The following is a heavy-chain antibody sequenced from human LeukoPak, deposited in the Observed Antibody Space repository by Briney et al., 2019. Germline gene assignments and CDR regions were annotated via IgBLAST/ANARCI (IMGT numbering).Heavy chain of an antibody. Sequence: PSETLSLTCTVSGGSISSSSYYWGWIRQPPGKGLEWIGSIYYSGSTYYNPSLKSRVTISVDTSKNQFSLKLSSVTAADTAVYYCAREIWEEIIDYWGQGTLVTVSS. D-gene: IGHD1-26*01. CDR1: GGSISSSSYY. V-gene: IGHV4-39*02. CDR3: AREIWEEIIDY. CDR2: IYYSGST. J-gene: IGHJ4*02.